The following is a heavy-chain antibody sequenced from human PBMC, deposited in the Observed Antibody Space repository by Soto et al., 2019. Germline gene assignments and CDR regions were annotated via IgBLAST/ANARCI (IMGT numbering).Heavy chain of an antibody. CDR2: IIPFFGTE. V-gene: IGHV1-69*01. D-gene: IGHD3-10*01. CDR3: ACRTSRGPDY. CDR1: GGTFGSFL. Sequence: QVQLVQSGVEVRKPGSSGKVSCKALGGTFGSFLISWVRQAPGQGLEWRGGIIPFFGTENYAQKSQGRVTITADESTSTAYMELSSLRSEDTAVYYCACRTSRGPDYWGQGTLVTVSS. J-gene: IGHJ4*02.